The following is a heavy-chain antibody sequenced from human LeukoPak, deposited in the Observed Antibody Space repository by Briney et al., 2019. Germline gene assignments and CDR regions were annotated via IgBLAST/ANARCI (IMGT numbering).Heavy chain of an antibody. CDR3: ARDLGNSGWYTFDY. CDR1: GDSFSSNNGA. Sequence: SQTLSLTCAVSGDSFSSNNGAWNWIRQSPSRGLEWLGRTYYRSEWYNDYAESMKGRITINSDTSKNQFSLQLNAVTPEDTAVYYCARDLGNSGWYTFDYWGQGTLVTVSS. J-gene: IGHJ4*02. D-gene: IGHD6-19*01. V-gene: IGHV6-1*01. CDR2: TYYRSEWYN.